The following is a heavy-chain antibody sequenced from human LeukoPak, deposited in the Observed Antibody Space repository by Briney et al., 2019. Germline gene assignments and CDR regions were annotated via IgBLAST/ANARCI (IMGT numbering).Heavy chain of an antibody. CDR1: GDSTSNFY. D-gene: IGHD2-8*01. Sequence: SETLSLTCTVSGDSTSNFYWNWIRQSPGKGLEWIGNIHYSGSSVYSPSLKSRGTISIDTSRRQFFLKLNSVTAADTAVYFCVLAPNSNWFDFWGPGTLVTVSS. CDR3: VLAPNSNWFDF. CDR2: IHYSGSS. V-gene: IGHV4-59*03. J-gene: IGHJ5*01.